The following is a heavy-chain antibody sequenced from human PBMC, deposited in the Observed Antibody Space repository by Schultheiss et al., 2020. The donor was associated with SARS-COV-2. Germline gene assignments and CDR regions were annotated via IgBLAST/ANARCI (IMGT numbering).Heavy chain of an antibody. CDR2: ISYDGSNK. CDR1: AFTFSSYG. J-gene: IGHJ4*02. V-gene: IGHV3-30*18. D-gene: IGHD3-16*01. CDR3: VKDWGLLDGDY. Sequence: GGSLRLSCTASAFTFSSYGMHWVRQAPGKGLEWVAVISYDGSNKYYADFVKGRFTISRDNSKNTLYLQMNSLRVEDTAVYYCVKDWGLLDGDYWGQGTLVTVSS.